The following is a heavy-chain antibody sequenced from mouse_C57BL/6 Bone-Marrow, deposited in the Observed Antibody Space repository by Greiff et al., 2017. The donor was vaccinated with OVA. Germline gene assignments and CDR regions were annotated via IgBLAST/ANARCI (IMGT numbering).Heavy chain of an antibody. J-gene: IGHJ4*01. CDR2: IDPSDSET. Sequence: QVQLQQPGAELVRPGSSVKLSCKASGYTFTSYWMHWVKQRPIQGLEWIGNIDPSDSETHYNQKFKDKATLTVDKSSSTAYMKLSSLTSEDSAVYDCAREDYGNYEAMDYWGKGTSVTVSS. D-gene: IGHD2-1*01. CDR3: AREDYGNYEAMDY. V-gene: IGHV1-52*01. CDR1: GYTFTSYW.